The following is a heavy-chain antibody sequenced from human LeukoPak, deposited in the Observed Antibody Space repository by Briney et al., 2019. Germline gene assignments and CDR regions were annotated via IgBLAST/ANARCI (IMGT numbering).Heavy chain of an antibody. CDR3: ARGRYDFWSGYYDRFDP. D-gene: IGHD3-3*01. J-gene: IGHJ5*02. Sequence: SETLSLTCTVSGGSISSYYWSWIRQPAGKELEWIGRIYTSGSTNYNPSLKSRVTMSVDTSKNQFSLKLSSVTAADTAVYYCARGRYDFWSGYYDRFDPWGQGTLVTVSS. CDR2: IYTSGST. CDR1: GGSISSYY. V-gene: IGHV4-4*07.